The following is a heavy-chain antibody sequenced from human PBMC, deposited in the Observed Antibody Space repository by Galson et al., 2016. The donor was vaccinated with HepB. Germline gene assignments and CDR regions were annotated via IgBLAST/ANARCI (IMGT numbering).Heavy chain of an antibody. J-gene: IGHJ5*01. CDR2: IPHTGCP. V-gene: IGHV4-59*01. D-gene: IGHD1-14*01. CDR1: GDFMRSYY. Sequence: SETMSLTCTVSGDFMRSYYCCCLRQPPGKGLDQVPFIPHTGCPNSNHSLKRRVTISQDASMNQVSLRLTSVTAADTAVYYCASQPGITLLTRHFDSWGQGTLVTVSS. CDR3: ASQPGITLLTRHFDS.